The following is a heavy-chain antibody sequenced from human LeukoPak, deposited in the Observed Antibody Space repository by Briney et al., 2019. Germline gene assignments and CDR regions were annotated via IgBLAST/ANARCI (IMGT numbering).Heavy chain of an antibody. Sequence: GGSLRLSCAASGFTFSSYTMHWLRQAPGKGLEWVSSISGSNSYIFYADSVKGRFTVSRDNAKDSLYLQMNSLRAEDTAVYYCARALTTLTYEGYWGQGTLVTVSS. V-gene: IGHV3-21*01. CDR1: GFTFSSYT. CDR3: ARALTTLTYEGY. D-gene: IGHD1-1*01. CDR2: ISGSNSYI. J-gene: IGHJ4*02.